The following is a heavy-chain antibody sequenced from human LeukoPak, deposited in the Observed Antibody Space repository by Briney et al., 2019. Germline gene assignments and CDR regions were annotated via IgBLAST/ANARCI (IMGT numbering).Heavy chain of an antibody. V-gene: IGHV3-21*01. CDR1: GFTFSSYS. CDR2: ISSSSGYI. CDR3: ARGSSCLYY. J-gene: IGHJ4*02. D-gene: IGHD6-19*01. Sequence: GGSLRLSCAASGFTFSSYSMNWVRRAPGKGLEWVSSISSSSGYIYYADSVKGRFTISRDNAKNSLYLQMNSLRAEDTSVHNLARGSSCLYYWGQGTLVTVSS.